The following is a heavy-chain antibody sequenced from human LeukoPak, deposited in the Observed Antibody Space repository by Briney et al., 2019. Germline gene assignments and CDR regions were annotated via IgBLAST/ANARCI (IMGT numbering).Heavy chain of an antibody. CDR2: INHSGST. CDR1: GGSFSGYY. J-gene: IGHJ4*02. D-gene: IGHD3-22*01. CDR3: ARTSQSYYDSSGYYSLRSYYFDY. V-gene: IGHV4-34*01. Sequence: SETLSLTCAVYGGSFSGYYWSWIRQPPGKGLEWIGEINHSGSTNYNPSLKSRVTMSVDTSKNQFSLKLSSVTAADTAVYYCARTSQSYYDSSGYYSLRSYYFDYWGQGTLVTVSS.